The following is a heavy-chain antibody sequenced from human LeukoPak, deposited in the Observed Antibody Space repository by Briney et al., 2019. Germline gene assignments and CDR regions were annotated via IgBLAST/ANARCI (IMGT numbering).Heavy chain of an antibody. J-gene: IGHJ4*02. CDR3: AKDGVWFGELPYFDY. CDR1: GFTFSSYW. D-gene: IGHD3-10*01. Sequence: GGSLRLPCAASGFTFSSYWMSWVRQAPGKGLEWVANIKQDGSEKYYVDSVKGRFTIPRDNAKNSLYLQMDSLRAEDTAVYYCAKDGVWFGELPYFDYWGQGTLVTVSS. V-gene: IGHV3-7*01. CDR2: IKQDGSEK.